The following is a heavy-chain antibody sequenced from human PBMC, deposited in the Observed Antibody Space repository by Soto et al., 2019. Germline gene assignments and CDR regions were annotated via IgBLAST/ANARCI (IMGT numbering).Heavy chain of an antibody. D-gene: IGHD6-19*01. V-gene: IGHV3-53*02. Sequence: EVQLVETGGGLIQPGGSLRLSCAASGFNVSYNYMSWVRQAPGKGLEWVSIIHSDGGTYYADSVKSRFTISRDNSRNTVYLQMNSLRAEDTAVYYCGSIAVAEGFDPWGQGTLVTVSS. J-gene: IGHJ5*02. CDR3: GSIAVAEGFDP. CDR1: GFNVSYNY. CDR2: IHSDGGT.